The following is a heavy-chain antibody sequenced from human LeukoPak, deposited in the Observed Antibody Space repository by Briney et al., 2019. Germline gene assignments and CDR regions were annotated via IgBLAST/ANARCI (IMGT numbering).Heavy chain of an antibody. CDR2: IGSSSSSI. CDR1: GLTFSIYS. J-gene: IGHJ3*02. V-gene: IGHV3-21*01. CDR3: ARDPEIDYYGSGSYVAFDI. Sequence: PGGSLRLSCAASGLTFSIYSMNWVRRAPGKGLEWVSSIGSSSSSIYYADSVKGRFTISRDNAKNSLYLQMNSLRAEDTAVYYCARDPEIDYYGSGSYVAFDIWGQGTMVTVSS. D-gene: IGHD3-10*01.